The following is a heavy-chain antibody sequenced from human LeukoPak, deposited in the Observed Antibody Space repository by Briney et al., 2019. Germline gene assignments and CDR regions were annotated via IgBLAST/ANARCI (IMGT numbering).Heavy chain of an antibody. J-gene: IGHJ5*02. Sequence: ASVKVSCKASGGTFSSYAIGWVRQAPGQGLEWMGGIIPIFGTASYAQKFQGRVTMTRDTSTSTVYMELSSLRSEDTAVYYCARDPRYQRDSSGYYSLHRKNWFDPWGQGTLVTVSS. CDR1: GGTFSSYA. CDR2: IIPIFGTA. V-gene: IGHV1-69*05. D-gene: IGHD3-22*01. CDR3: ARDPRYQRDSSGYYSLHRKNWFDP.